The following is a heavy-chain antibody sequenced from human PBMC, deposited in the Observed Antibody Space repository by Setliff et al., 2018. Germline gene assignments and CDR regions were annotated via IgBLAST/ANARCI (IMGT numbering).Heavy chain of an antibody. CDR3: SRCVRFCTKISCQRLLGDDY. V-gene: IGHV1-18*01. J-gene: IGHJ4*02. Sequence: ASVKVSCKASGYTFTRYGISWVRQAPGQGREWGGWISPHNGKTYYAPKFQARITITTDTSKSTAYWEFKSLRSDDTAIYYCSRCVRFCTKISCQRLLGDDYWGQGALVTVSS. D-gene: IGHD2-2*01. CDR2: ISPHNGKT. CDR1: GYTFTRYG.